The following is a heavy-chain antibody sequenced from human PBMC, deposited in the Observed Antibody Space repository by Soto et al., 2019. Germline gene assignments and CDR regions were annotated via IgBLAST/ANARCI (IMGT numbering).Heavy chain of an antibody. CDR1: GFTFTSSA. CDR3: AASDRYDFWSGYLTIDY. V-gene: IGHV1-58*02. D-gene: IGHD3-3*01. Sequence: ASVKVSCKASGFTFTSSAMQWVRQARGQRLEWIGWIVVGSGNTNYAQKFQERVTITRDMSTSTAYMELSSLRSEDTAVYYCAASDRYDFWSGYLTIDYWGQGTLVTVYS. CDR2: IVVGSGNT. J-gene: IGHJ4*02.